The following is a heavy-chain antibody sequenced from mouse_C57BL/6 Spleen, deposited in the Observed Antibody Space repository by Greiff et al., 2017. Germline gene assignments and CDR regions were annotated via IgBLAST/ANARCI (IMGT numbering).Heavy chain of an antibody. CDR2: IYPATGGT. Sequence: QFQLQQSGAELVRPGASVTLSCKASGYTFTDYEMHWVKQTPVHGLEWIGAIYPATGGTAYNQKFKGKAILATDTSSSTSYMELRSLTSADSAVYCGTRGKGYDAWLPGAYWGQGTLVTFSA. J-gene: IGHJ3*01. D-gene: IGHD2-2*01. V-gene: IGHV1-15*01. CDR1: GYTFTDYE. CDR3: TRGKGYDAWLPGAY.